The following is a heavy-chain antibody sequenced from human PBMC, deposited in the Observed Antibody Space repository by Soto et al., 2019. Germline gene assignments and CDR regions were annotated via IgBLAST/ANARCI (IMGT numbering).Heavy chain of an antibody. V-gene: IGHV3-23*01. Sequence: GGSLRLSSAAAGFTCISYAMSWVRKAPGKGLEWVSAISGSGGSTFYADSGKGRFTISRDNSKNTLYLQMNSLRAEDTAVYYCAKDREQQLVRVNWFDPWGKGTLVTVS. CDR1: GFTCISYA. CDR2: ISGSGGST. CDR3: AKDREQQLVRVNWFDP. J-gene: IGHJ5*02. D-gene: IGHD6-13*01.